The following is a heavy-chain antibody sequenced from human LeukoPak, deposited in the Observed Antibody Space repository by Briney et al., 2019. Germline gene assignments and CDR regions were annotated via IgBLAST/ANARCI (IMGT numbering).Heavy chain of an antibody. J-gene: IGHJ4*02. CDR2: IRTKANSYAT. V-gene: IGHV3-73*01. CDR3: TRLYSSNSYYFDY. D-gene: IGHD6-13*01. Sequence: GGSLRLSCAASGFTFSGSAMHWVRQASGKGLEWVGRIRTKANSYATAYAASVKGSFTISRDDSKNTAYLQMNSLKTEDTAVYYCTRLYSSNSYYFDYWGQGTLVTVSS. CDR1: GFTFSGSA.